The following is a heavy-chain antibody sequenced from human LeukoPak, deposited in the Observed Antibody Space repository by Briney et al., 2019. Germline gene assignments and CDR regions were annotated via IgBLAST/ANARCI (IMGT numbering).Heavy chain of an antibody. Sequence: SETLSLTCSVSDDSINSRDDWWGWIRQPPGKGLEWIGSINYSGSTYYNPSLKSRVTISVDTSKNQFSLKLSSVTAADTAVYYCARHNNGYSYGFIDYWGQGTLVTVSS. J-gene: IGHJ4*02. V-gene: IGHV4-39*01. CDR3: ARHNNGYSYGFIDY. D-gene: IGHD5-18*01. CDR1: DDSINSRDDW. CDR2: INYSGST.